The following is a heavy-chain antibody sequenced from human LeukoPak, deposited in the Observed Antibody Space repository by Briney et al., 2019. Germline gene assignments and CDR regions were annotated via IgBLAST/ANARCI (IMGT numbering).Heavy chain of an antibody. V-gene: IGHV3-21*01. D-gene: IGHD3-22*01. Sequence: GGSLRLSCAASGFTFSSYSMNWVRQAPGKGLEWVSSISSSSSYIYYADSVKGRFTISRDNAKNSLYLQMNSLRAEDTAVYCCARALAAAYDSSGYYLGYSGFQHWGQGTLVTVSS. CDR3: ARALAAAYDSSGYYLGYSGFQH. J-gene: IGHJ1*01. CDR2: ISSSSSYI. CDR1: GFTFSSYS.